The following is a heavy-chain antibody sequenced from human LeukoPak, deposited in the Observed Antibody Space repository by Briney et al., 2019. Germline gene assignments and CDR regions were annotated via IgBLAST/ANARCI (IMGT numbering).Heavy chain of an antibody. Sequence: PGGSLRLSCAASGFHFSTYAMNWVRQAPGKGLEWISYINTGSTTIHHADSVKGPFTISRDNTRNSLFLQMNSLRVEDTAVYFCARVPDDPWSGYFFDCWGQGTLVTVSS. CDR1: GFHFSTYA. V-gene: IGHV3-48*01. J-gene: IGHJ4*02. D-gene: IGHD3-3*01. CDR2: INTGSTTI. CDR3: ARVPDDPWSGYFFDC.